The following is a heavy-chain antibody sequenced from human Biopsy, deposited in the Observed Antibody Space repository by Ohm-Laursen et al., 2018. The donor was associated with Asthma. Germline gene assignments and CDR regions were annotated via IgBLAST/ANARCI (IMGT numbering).Heavy chain of an antibody. J-gene: IGHJ3*01. CDR2: INHRGSN. CDR1: GGSFSNYY. CDR3: ARSPYYYGLLGPTRGFGVYAV. V-gene: IGHV4-34*01. D-gene: IGHD3-10*01. Sequence: SETLCLTCAVYGGSFSNYYWTWIRQPTGKRLEWIGEINHRGSNNYNPTLKSRVTLSIDTSKNHFSVKLISVTDADTAVYYFARSPYYYGLLGPTRGFGVYAVWGHGTLVTVFS.